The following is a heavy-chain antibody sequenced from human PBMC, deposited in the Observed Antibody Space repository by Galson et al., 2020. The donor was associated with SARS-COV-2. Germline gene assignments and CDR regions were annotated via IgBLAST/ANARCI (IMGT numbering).Heavy chain of an antibody. V-gene: IGHV1-3*01. D-gene: IGHD5-12*01. J-gene: IGHJ6*03. CDR3: ARDPQRGYSGYELGYYYMDV. Sequence: ASVKVSCKASGYTFTSYAMHWVRQDPGQRLEWMGWINAGNGNTKYSQKFQGRVTITRDTSASTAYMELSSLRSEDTAVYYCARDPQRGYSGYELGYYYMDVWGQGTLVTVSS. CDR1: GYTFTSYA. CDR2: INAGNGNT.